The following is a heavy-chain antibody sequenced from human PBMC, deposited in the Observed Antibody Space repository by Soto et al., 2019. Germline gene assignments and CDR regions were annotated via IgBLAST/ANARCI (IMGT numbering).Heavy chain of an antibody. D-gene: IGHD3-10*01. CDR3: ASGGGGSGSYRTASYYYMDV. V-gene: IGHV4-34*01. CDR2: INHSGST. CDR1: GGSFSGYY. Sequence: SETLSLTCAVYGGSFSGYYWSWIRQPPGKGLEWIGEINHSGSTNYNPSLKSRVTISVDTSKNQFSLKLSSVTAADTAVYYCASGGGGSGSYRTASYYYMDVWGKGTTVTVSS. J-gene: IGHJ6*03.